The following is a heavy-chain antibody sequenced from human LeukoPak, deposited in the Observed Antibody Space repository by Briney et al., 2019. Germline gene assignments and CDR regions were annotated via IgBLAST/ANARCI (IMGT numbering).Heavy chain of an antibody. V-gene: IGHV3-53*01. J-gene: IGHJ4*02. CDR1: GFTVSSNY. CDR2: IYIGGST. D-gene: IGHD2-2*01. CDR3: ARDWGYCSSTSCHVFDY. Sequence: GGSLRLSCAASGFTVSSNYMSWVRQAPGKGLEGVSVIYIGGSTYYSDSVQGRFTISRDISKNTLYLQMNSLRAEDTAVYYCARDWGYCSSTSCHVFDYWGQGTLVTVSS.